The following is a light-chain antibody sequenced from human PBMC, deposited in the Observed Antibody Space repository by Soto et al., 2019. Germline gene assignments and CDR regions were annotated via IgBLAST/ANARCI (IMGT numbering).Light chain of an antibody. CDR1: SSNIGSNY. J-gene: IGLJ1*01. CDR2: RNN. Sequence: QSVLTQPPSASGTPGQRVTISCSGSSSNIGSNYVYWYQQLPGTAPKLLIYRNNQRPSGVPYRFSGSKSGTSASLAISGLRSEDEADYYCAAWDDSLSGLFGTGTKLTVL. CDR3: AAWDDSLSGL. V-gene: IGLV1-47*01.